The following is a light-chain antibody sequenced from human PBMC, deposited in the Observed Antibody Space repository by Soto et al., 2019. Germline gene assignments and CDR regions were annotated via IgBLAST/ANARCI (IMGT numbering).Light chain of an antibody. CDR1: QDIGDW. CDR2: HAS. V-gene: IGKV1-12*01. CDR3: QQRKNFPYT. Sequence: IQMTQSPSTVSASVGDRVDISCRAAQDIGDWLAWYQQRPGEAPKLLIYHASTLHTGVPPRFSGTRSGTLFTLSVSGLQPEDFATYYCQQRKNFPYTFGQGTRLET. J-gene: IGKJ2*01.